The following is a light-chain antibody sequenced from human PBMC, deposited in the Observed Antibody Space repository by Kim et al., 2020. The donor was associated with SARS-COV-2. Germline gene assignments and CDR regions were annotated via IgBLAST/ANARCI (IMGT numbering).Light chain of an antibody. Sequence: VSPAQTASITCSGDKLGDKYACWYQQKPGQSPVLVIYQDSKRPSGIPERFSGSNSGNTATLTISGTQAMDEADYYCQAWDSSTAVFGGGTKLTVL. J-gene: IGLJ3*02. V-gene: IGLV3-1*01. CDR3: QAWDSSTAV. CDR1: KLGDKY. CDR2: QDS.